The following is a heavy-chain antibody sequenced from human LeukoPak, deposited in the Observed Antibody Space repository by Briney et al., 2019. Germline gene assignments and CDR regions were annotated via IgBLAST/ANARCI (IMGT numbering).Heavy chain of an antibody. Sequence: SETLSLTCIVSGGSISGYYWSWIRQPAGKGLEWIGHMDTSGHTNYNSSLMSRVTMSVDTSKNQFSLRLTSVTAAALSVYYCARHWSHSVAQFGRSFWFNPWGQGTLVTVSS. CDR2: MDTSGHT. V-gene: IGHV4-4*07. D-gene: IGHD3-3*01. CDR1: GGSISGYY. CDR3: ARHWSHSVAQFGRSFWFNP. J-gene: IGHJ5*02.